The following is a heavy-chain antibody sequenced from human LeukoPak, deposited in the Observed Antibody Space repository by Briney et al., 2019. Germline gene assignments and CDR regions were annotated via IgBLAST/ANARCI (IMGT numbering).Heavy chain of an antibody. J-gene: IGHJ3*02. CDR3: ARQGSLLWFGELLGDAFDI. D-gene: IGHD3-10*01. Sequence: GESLKISCKGSGYSFTSYWIGWVRQMPGKGLEWMGIIYPGDSDTRYSPSFQGQVTISVDKSISTAYLQWSSLKASDTAMYYCARQGSLLWFGELLGDAFDIWGQGTMVTVSS. CDR1: GYSFTSYW. V-gene: IGHV5-51*01. CDR2: IYPGDSDT.